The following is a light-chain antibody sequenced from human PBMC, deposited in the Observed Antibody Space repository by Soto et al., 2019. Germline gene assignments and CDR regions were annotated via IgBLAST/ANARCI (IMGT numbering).Light chain of an antibody. CDR3: QQYNNWPPLT. CDR1: KSVSSN. J-gene: IGKJ4*01. Sequence: EIVMTQSPATLSVSPGERTTLSCRASKSVSSNLAWYQQKPGQAPRLLIYGASTRATGIPARFSGGGSGTEFTLTISSLQSEDFAVYYCQQYNNWPPLTFGGGTKVEIK. V-gene: IGKV3-15*01. CDR2: GAS.